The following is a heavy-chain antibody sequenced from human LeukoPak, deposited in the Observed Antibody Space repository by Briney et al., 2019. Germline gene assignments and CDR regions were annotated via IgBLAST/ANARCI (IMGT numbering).Heavy chain of an antibody. Sequence: PGGSLRLSCAASRFTFSTYWMSWVRQAPGKGLEWVSFIRFDGTNKYYADSVRGRFTVSRDNSKNTLYLQMNSLRAEDTAVYYCAKGGRSRSYYHDGSGGSDYWGQGSLVTVSS. J-gene: IGHJ4*02. D-gene: IGHD3-22*01. CDR1: RFTFSTYW. CDR2: IRFDGTNK. CDR3: AKGGRSRSYYHDGSGGSDY. V-gene: IGHV3-30*02.